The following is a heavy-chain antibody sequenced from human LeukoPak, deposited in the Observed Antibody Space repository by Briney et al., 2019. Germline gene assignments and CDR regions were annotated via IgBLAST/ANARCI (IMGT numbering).Heavy chain of an antibody. Sequence: ASVKVSCKASGYTFTSYGISWVRQAPGQGLEWMGWISAYNGNTNYAQKLQGRVTMTTDTSTSTAYMELRSLRSDDTAVYSCARDMYYDFWSVGWFDPWGQGTLVTVSS. V-gene: IGHV1-18*01. D-gene: IGHD3-3*01. CDR1: GYTFTSYG. CDR2: ISAYNGNT. CDR3: ARDMYYDFWSVGWFDP. J-gene: IGHJ5*02.